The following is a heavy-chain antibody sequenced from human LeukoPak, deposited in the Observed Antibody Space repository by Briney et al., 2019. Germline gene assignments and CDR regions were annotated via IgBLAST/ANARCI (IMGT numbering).Heavy chain of an antibody. CDR2: IYYSGST. CDR1: GVSISSGDYY. J-gene: IGHJ4*02. CDR3: ARDGTAMGGGSFDY. V-gene: IGHV4-30-4*02. Sequence: SETLSLTCTVSGVSISSGDYYWSWIRQPPGKGLEWIGYIYYSGSTYYNPSLKSRVTISVDTSKNQFSLKLSSVTAADTAVYYCARDGTAMGGGSFDYWGQGTLVTVSS. D-gene: IGHD5-18*01.